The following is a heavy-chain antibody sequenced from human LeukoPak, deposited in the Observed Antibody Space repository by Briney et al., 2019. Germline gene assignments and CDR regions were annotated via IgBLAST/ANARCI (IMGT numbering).Heavy chain of an antibody. CDR2: XHSGST. CDR3: AREDDSSGSRLYYYGMDV. V-gene: IGHV4-34*01. Sequence: XHSGSTNYNPSLKSRVTISVDTSKNQFSLKLSSVTAADTAVYYCAREDDSSGSRLYYYGMDVWGQGTTVTVSS. D-gene: IGHD3-22*01. J-gene: IGHJ6*02.